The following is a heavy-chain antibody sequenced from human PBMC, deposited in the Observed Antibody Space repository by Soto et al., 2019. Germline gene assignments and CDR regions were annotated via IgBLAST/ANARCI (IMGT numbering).Heavy chain of an antibody. J-gene: IGHJ4*02. V-gene: IGHV3-48*04. CDR2: ISSSSSTI. D-gene: IGHD3-3*01. CDR3: ASLTDFWSGYYDY. Sequence: GGSLRLSCAASGFTFSSYSMNWVRQAPGKGLEWVSYISSSSSTIYYADSVKGRFTISRDNAKNSLYLQMNSLRAEDTAVYYCASLTDFWSGYYDYWGQGTLVTVSS. CDR1: GFTFSSYS.